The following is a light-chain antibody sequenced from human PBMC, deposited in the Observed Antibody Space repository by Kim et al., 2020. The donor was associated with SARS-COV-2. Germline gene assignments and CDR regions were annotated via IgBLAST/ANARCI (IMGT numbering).Light chain of an antibody. V-gene: IGLV3-1*01. CDR2: QDS. CDR1: KLGDKY. Sequence: SYELTQPPSVSVSPGQTASITCSGDKLGDKYACWYQQKPGQSPVLVIYQDSTRPSGIPERFSGSNSGNTATLTISGTQAMDEADYYCQAWDSSTAWVFGG. J-gene: IGLJ3*02. CDR3: QAWDSSTAWV.